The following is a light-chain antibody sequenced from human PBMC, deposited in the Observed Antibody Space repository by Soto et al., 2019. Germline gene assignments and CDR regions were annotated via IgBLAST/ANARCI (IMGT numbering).Light chain of an antibody. Sequence: VRTQSPATLSLSPGERAILSCRASQSVAGSLAWYQQKPGQAPRLLIYDISTRAAAIPARFSGSGSGTDFTLTVSSLEPEDFALYFCQQYNNWPFSVGPGTRLDI. CDR3: QQYNNWPFS. V-gene: IGKV3-11*01. CDR1: QSVAGS. J-gene: IGKJ5*01. CDR2: DIS.